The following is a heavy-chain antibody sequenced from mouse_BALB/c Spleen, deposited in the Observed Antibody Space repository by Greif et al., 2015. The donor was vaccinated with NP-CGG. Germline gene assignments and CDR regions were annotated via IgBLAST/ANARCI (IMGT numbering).Heavy chain of an antibody. CDR2: ISSGGSYT. CDR1: GFTFSSYA. D-gene: IGHD4-1*01. Sequence: EVMLVESGGGLVKPGGSLKLSCAASGFTFSSYAMSWVRQSPEKRLEWVAEISSGGSYTYYPDTVTGRFTISRDNAKNTLYLEMSSLRSEDTAMYYCARFNWDYYAMDYWGQGTSVTVSS. CDR3: ARFNWDYYAMDY. J-gene: IGHJ4*01. V-gene: IGHV5-9-4*01.